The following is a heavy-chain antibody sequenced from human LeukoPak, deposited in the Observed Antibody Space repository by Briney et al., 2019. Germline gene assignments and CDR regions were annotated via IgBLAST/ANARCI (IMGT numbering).Heavy chain of an antibody. CDR2: ISAYNGNT. V-gene: IGHV1-18*01. D-gene: IGHD3-3*01. J-gene: IGHJ4*02. CDR3: ARARLTYYPPYYDFWSGYYGVFDY. Sequence: ASVKVSCKASGYTFTSYGISWVRQAPGQGLEWMGWISAYNGNTNYAQKLQGRVTMTTDTSTSTAYMELRSLRSDDTAVYYCARARLTYYPPYYDFWSGYYGVFDYWGQGTLVTVSS. CDR1: GYTFTSYG.